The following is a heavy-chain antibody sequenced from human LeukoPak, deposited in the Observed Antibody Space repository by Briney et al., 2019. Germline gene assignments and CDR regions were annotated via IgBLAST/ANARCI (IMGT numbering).Heavy chain of an antibody. D-gene: IGHD4-11*01. CDR2: IYHSGST. CDR1: GFSISSGYY. V-gene: IGHV4-38-2*02. Sequence: PSETLSLTCTVSGFSISSGYYWGWIRQPPGKGLEWIGIIYHSGSTYYNPSLKSRVTISVDTSKNQFSLTLNSVTAADTAVYYCARGQFQEDVWGRGTLVTVSS. J-gene: IGHJ2*01. CDR3: ARGQFQEDV.